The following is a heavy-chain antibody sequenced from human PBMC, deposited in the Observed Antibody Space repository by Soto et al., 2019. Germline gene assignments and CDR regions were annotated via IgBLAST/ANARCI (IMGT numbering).Heavy chain of an antibody. V-gene: IGHV4-30-4*01. D-gene: IGHD5-12*01. CDR1: CGSISSGDYY. Sequence: PSETLSLTCTVSCGSISSGDYYWSWIRQPPGKGLEWIGYIYYSGSTYYNPSLKSRVTISVDTSKNQFSLKLSSVTAADTAVYYCARGDIVATRIYSYYYYGMDVWGQGTTVTVSS. CDR2: IYYSGST. CDR3: ARGDIVATRIYSYYYYGMDV. J-gene: IGHJ6*02.